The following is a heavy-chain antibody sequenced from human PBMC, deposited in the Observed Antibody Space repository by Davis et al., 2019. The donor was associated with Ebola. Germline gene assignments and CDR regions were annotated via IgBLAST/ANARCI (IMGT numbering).Heavy chain of an antibody. CDR2: ISYDGSNK. D-gene: IGHD2-2*02. CDR1: GFTFSSYG. Sequence: PGGSLRLSCAASGFTFSSYGMHWVRQAPGKGLEWVAVISYDGSNKYYADSVKGRFTISRDNSKNTLYLQMNSLRAEDTAVYYCAKDHCSSTSCYIYYYYYGMDVWGQGTTVTVSS. V-gene: IGHV3-30*18. J-gene: IGHJ6*02. CDR3: AKDHCSSTSCYIYYYYYGMDV.